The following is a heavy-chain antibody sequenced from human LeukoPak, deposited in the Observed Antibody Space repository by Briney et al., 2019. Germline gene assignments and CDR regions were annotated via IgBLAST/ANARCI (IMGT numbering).Heavy chain of an antibody. CDR2: ISGSGGST. CDR1: GFTFSSYA. Sequence: PGGSLRLSCAASGFTFSSYAMSWVRQAPGKGLEWVAAISGSGGSTYYADSVKGRFTISRDNSKNTLYLQMNSLRAEDTAVYYCAKWRAFYGDYSFDYWGQGTLVTVSS. V-gene: IGHV3-23*01. J-gene: IGHJ4*02. CDR3: AKWRAFYGDYSFDY. D-gene: IGHD4-17*01.